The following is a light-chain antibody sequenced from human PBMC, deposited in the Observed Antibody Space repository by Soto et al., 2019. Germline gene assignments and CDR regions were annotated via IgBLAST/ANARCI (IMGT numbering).Light chain of an antibody. CDR2: GAS. V-gene: IGKV3-20*01. Sequence: EMALTQSPGTLSFSPGERATLSCRASQSVSSDYLAWYQQKPGQAPRLLVYGASNRATAIPDRFSGSGSGTDFTLTISRLETEDFAVYSCQHYGSSPYTFGQGTKLEI. CDR3: QHYGSSPYT. J-gene: IGKJ2*01. CDR1: QSVSSDY.